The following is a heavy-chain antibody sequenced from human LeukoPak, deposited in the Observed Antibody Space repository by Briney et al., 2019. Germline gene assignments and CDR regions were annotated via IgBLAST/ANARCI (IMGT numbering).Heavy chain of an antibody. CDR2: ISSSGSTI. V-gene: IGHV3-48*03. Sequence: AGGSLRLSCAASGFTFSRYAMSWVRQAPGKGLEWVSYISSSGSTIYYADSVKGRFTISRDNAKNSLYLQMNSLRPEDTAVYYCATDLNPGIHWGQGTLVTVSS. J-gene: IGHJ4*02. D-gene: IGHD6-13*01. CDR1: GFTFSRYA. CDR3: ATDLNPGIH.